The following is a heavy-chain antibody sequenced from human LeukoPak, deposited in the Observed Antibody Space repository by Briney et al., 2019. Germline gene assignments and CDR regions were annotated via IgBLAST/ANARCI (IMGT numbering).Heavy chain of an antibody. V-gene: IGHV4-39*01. Sequence: SETLSLTCTVSGAPISNSGYTYWGWISQPPAKGLEWIGSFYHNGYTYYNPSLKSRVTISADTSKSQFSLRVTSMTAADTAVYYCVRSPPVDTAMVDYFDYWSQGTLVTVSS. CDR3: VRSPPVDTAMVDYFDY. CDR1: GAPISNSGYTY. CDR2: FYHNGYT. D-gene: IGHD5-18*01. J-gene: IGHJ4*02.